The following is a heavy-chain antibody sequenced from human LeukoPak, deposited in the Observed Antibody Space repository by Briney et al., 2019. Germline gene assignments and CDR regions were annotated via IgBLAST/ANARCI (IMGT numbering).Heavy chain of an antibody. CDR3: AREGPYCSSTSCNYYFDY. CDR2: IIPIFGTA. D-gene: IGHD2-2*01. V-gene: IGHV1-69*13. CDR1: GGTFSSYA. Sequence: ASVKVSCKASGGTFSSYAISWVRQAPGQGLEWMGGIIPIFGTANYAQKFQGRDTITADESTSTAYMELSSLRSEDTAVYYCAREGPYCSSTSCNYYFDYWGQGTLVTVSS. J-gene: IGHJ4*02.